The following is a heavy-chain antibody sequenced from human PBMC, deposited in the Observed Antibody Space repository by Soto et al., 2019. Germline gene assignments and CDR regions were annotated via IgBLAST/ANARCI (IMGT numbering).Heavy chain of an antibody. CDR3: ASGRRAFNSSWFDY. V-gene: IGHV4-34*01. D-gene: IGHD6-13*01. CDR2: INHSGST. CDR1: GGSFSDYY. J-gene: IGHJ4*02. Sequence: SETLSLTCAVYGGSFSDYYWSWIRQPPGKGLEWIGEINHSGSTNYNPSLKSRVTISVDTSKNQFSLKLSFVTAADTAVYYCASGRRAFNSSWFDYWGQGTLVTVSS.